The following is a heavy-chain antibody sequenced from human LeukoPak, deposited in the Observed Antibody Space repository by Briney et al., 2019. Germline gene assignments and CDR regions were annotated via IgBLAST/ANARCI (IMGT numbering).Heavy chain of an antibody. CDR2: INAGNGNT. V-gene: IGHV1-3*01. CDR1: GYTFTRYD. J-gene: IGHJ6*02. CDR3: ARDRLPTMVRGVIIPMDV. D-gene: IGHD3-10*01. Sequence: ASVKVSCKASGYTFTRYDINWVRQAPGQRLEWMGWINAGNGNTKYSQKFQGRVTITRDTSASTAYMELSSLRSEDTAVYYCARDRLPTMVRGVIIPMDVWGQGTTVTVSS.